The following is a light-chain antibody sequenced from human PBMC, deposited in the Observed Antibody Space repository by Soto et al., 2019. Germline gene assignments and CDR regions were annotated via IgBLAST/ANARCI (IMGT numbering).Light chain of an antibody. Sequence: DIQMTQSPSTLSAPVGDRVTITCRASQSINSWLAWYQQKPGKAPKLLIYRASTLEGGVPSRFSGSGSGTEFTLTISSLQPDDFSTYYCQHYDSYSGTFGPGTKVDIK. J-gene: IGKJ3*01. CDR1: QSINSW. CDR2: RAS. CDR3: QHYDSYSGT. V-gene: IGKV1-5*03.